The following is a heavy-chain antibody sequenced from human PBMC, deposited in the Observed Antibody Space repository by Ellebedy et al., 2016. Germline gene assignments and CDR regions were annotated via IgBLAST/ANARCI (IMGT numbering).Heavy chain of an antibody. CDR2: INHSGST. CDR3: ARGHVTSGRFDP. Sequence: SETLSLTCAVYGGSFSGYYWGWIRQPPGKGLEWIGEINHSGSTNYNPSLKSRVTISVDTSKNQFSLKLSSVTAADTAVYYCARGHVTSGRFDPWGQGTLVTVSS. D-gene: IGHD6-19*01. J-gene: IGHJ5*02. V-gene: IGHV4-34*01. CDR1: GGSFSGYY.